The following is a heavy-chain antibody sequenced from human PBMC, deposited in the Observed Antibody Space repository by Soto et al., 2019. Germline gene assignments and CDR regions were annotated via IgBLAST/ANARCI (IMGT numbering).Heavy chain of an antibody. J-gene: IGHJ4*02. Sequence: QVQLVQSGAEVKKPGSSVKVSCKASGGTFSSYTISWVRQAPGQGLEWMGRIIPILGIANYAQKFQGRVTITADKSTSTAYMELSSLRSEDTAVYYCAREYSSGFRPDYWGQGTLVTVSS. CDR3: AREYSSGFRPDY. CDR1: GGTFSSYT. CDR2: IIPILGIA. D-gene: IGHD6-19*01. V-gene: IGHV1-69*08.